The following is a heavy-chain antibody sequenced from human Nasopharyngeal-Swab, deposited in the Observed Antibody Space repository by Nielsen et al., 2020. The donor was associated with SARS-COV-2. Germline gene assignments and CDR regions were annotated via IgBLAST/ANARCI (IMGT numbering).Heavy chain of an antibody. CDR3: ARVWGATCLN. V-gene: IGHV4-59*01. J-gene: IGHJ4*02. Sequence: WICQPPGKGLEWIGYIYYSGSTNYNPSLKSRVTISVDTSKNQFSLKLSSVTAADTAVYYCARVWGATCLNWGQGTPVTVSS. D-gene: IGHD1-26*01. CDR2: IYYSGST.